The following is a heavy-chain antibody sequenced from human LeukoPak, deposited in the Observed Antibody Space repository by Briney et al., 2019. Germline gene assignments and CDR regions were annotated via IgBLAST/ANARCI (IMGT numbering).Heavy chain of an antibody. V-gene: IGHV4-59*08. J-gene: IGHJ4*02. CDR3: ARRYAASPGERFDY. Sequence: PSETLSLTCTVPGGSISNYYWTWIRQPPGKGREWIGYIYSNGNINYHPSLNSRVTISLDTSRIQFSLMLRSLNAADTAVYYCARRYAASPGERFDYWGQGTLVTVSS. CDR1: GGSISNYY. CDR2: IYSNGNI. D-gene: IGHD2-2*01.